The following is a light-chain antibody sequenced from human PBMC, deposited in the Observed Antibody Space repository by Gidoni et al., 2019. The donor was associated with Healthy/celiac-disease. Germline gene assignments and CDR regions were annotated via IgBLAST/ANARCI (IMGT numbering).Light chain of an antibody. J-gene: IGKJ2*01. CDR1: QCDISRY. CDR2: GAS. V-gene: IGKV3-20*01. Sequence: EIDLVQSLATLSLSPGNRDTLSCRASQCDISRYLAWYQQKPGQAPRLLIYGASSRATRIPDRFSGSGSGTDFTLTISRLGPEDFAVYYCQQYGSSPPRYTFGQGTKLEIK. CDR3: QQYGSSPPRYT.